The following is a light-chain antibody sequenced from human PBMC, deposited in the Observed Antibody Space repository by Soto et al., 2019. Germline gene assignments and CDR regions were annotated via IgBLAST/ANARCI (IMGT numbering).Light chain of an antibody. CDR1: STDVGAYNY. J-gene: IGLJ2*01. Sequence: QSVLTQPRSVSGSPGQSVTISCTGTSTDVGAYNYVSWFQQHPDKAPKLIIYDVNKRASGVPGRFSGSKSGNTASLTISGLQSEDEADYYCCSCAGTYTFDVVFGGGTKLTVL. CDR3: CSCAGTYTFDVV. CDR2: DVN. V-gene: IGLV2-11*01.